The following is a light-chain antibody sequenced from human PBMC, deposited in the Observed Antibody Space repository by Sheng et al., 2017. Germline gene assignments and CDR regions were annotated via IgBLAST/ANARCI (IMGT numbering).Light chain of an antibody. CDR2: VAS. V-gene: IGKV1-39*01. CDR1: QSINIY. J-gene: IGKJ1*01. CDR3: QQYNSYSGT. Sequence: DIQMTQSPSSLSASVGDRVTISCRASQSINIYVNWYQQKPGKAPNLLIYVASSLQSGVPSRFSGSGSGTDFTLTISSLQPEDFATYYCQQYNSYSGTFGQGTQGGD.